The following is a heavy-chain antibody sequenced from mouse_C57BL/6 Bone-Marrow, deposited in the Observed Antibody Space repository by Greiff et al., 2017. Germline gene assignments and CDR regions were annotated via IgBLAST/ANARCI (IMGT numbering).Heavy chain of an antibody. Sequence: QVQLKQSGAELVKPGASVKISCKASGYAFSSYWMNWVKQRPGKGLEWIGQIYPGDGDTNYNGKFKGKATLTADKSSSTAYMQLSSLTSEDSAVYCCARKDYNNPSFDDWGQGTTLTVSS. CDR3: ARKDYNNPSFDD. V-gene: IGHV1-80*01. J-gene: IGHJ2*01. D-gene: IGHD2-5*01. CDR1: GYAFSSYW. CDR2: IYPGDGDT.